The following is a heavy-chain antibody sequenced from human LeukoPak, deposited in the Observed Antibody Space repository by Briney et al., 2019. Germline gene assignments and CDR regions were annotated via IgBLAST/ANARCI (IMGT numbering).Heavy chain of an antibody. D-gene: IGHD1-1*01. CDR1: GFNFRNYW. Sequence: GGSLRLSCAASGFNFRNYWISWVRQAPGKGLEWVANIKDDGRDKYYVDSVKGRFTISRDNARNSLSLQMNSLRVEDTAVYYCARDTGGGFDPWGQGTLVTLPS. J-gene: IGHJ5*02. CDR3: ARDTGGGFDP. CDR2: IKDDGRDK. V-gene: IGHV3-7*01.